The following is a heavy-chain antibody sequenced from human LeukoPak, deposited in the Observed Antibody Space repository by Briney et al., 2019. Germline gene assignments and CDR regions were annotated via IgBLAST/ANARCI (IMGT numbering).Heavy chain of an antibody. CDR1: GGSISTYY. Sequence: SETLSLTCTVSGGSISTYYWSWIRQPPWKGLEWIGYIYYSGSTNYNPSLKSRVTISVDTSKNQFSLKLSSVTAADTAVYYCARAVGATRPVDYWGQGTLVTVSS. CDR2: IYYSGST. CDR3: ARAVGATRPVDY. D-gene: IGHD1-26*01. J-gene: IGHJ4*02. V-gene: IGHV4-59*01.